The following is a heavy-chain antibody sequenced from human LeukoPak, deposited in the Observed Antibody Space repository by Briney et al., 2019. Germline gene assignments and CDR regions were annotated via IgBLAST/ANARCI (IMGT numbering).Heavy chain of an antibody. Sequence: GGSLRPSCAASGFTFSSYSMNWVRQAPGEGLEWVAVIWYDGSDKYYADSVKGRFTISRDNSKNMLYLQMNSLSAEDTAVYYCARGVYRSGWADDAFDIWGRGTMVSVSS. CDR2: IWYDGSDK. CDR1: GFTFSSYS. D-gene: IGHD6-19*01. V-gene: IGHV3-33*08. CDR3: ARGVYRSGWADDAFDI. J-gene: IGHJ3*02.